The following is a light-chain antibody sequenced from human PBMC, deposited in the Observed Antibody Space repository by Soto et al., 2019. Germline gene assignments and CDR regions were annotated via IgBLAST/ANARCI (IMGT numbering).Light chain of an antibody. Sequence: EIVLTQAPGTLSFSPGERATLSCRASQNVDSNYLSWYQQKPGQAPRIIIFGASGRATGIPDRFSGSGSGTDFTLTISRLEPEDFAMYYCQQYGYLVTFGGGTKVDIK. CDR2: GAS. CDR3: QQYGYLVT. CDR1: QNVDSNY. J-gene: IGKJ4*01. V-gene: IGKV3-20*01.